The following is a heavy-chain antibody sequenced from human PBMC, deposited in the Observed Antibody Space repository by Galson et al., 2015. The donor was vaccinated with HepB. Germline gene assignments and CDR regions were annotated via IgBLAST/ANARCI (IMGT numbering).Heavy chain of an antibody. D-gene: IGHD7-27*01. CDR3: ARQNWGGFDY. Sequence: SLRLSCAASGFTFSSYSMHWVRQAPGKGLEWVAVLCYDESEKYYADSVQGRFTISRDNSKNTLYLQMNSLRVEDTAVYYCARQNWGGFDYWGQGALVTVSS. CDR2: LCYDESEK. J-gene: IGHJ4*02. CDR1: GFTFSSYS. V-gene: IGHV3-33*01.